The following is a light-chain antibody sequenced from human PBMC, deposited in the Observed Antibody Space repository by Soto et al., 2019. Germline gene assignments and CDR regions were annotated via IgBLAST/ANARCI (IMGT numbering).Light chain of an antibody. Sequence: VLTQSPDTLSLSPGERATPSCRASQRASRQYLSWYQQRPDQPPRLLIYGVSMRADGIPDRFSGSGSGSEFTLTINRLEPEDFAVYYCQDFDSPQWTFGQGTKVEN. CDR2: GVS. CDR1: QRASRQY. CDR3: QDFDSPQWT. V-gene: IGKV3-20*01. J-gene: IGKJ1*01.